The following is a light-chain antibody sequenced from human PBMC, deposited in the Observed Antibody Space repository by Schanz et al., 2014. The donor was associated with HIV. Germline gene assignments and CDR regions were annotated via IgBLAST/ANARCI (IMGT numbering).Light chain of an antibody. CDR2: RNN. V-gene: IGLV1-47*01. Sequence: QSVLTQPPSVSAAPGQKVTISCSGSSSNIGNNYVSWYQQLPGTAPKLLIYRNNQRPSGVPDRFSGSKSGTSASLAISGLRSEDEADYYCQSFDSSVRGVVFGGGTKLTVL. J-gene: IGLJ2*01. CDR1: SSNIGNNY. CDR3: QSFDSSVRGVV.